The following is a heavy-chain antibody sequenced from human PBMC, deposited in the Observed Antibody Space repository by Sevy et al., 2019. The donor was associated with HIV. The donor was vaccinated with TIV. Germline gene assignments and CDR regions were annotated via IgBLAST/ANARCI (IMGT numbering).Heavy chain of an antibody. CDR2: ISGSGGST. J-gene: IGHJ4*02. Sequence: GGSLRLSCAASGFTFSSYAMSWVRQAPGKGLEWVSAISGSGGSTYYADSVKGRFTISRDNSKNTLYLQMNSLEAEDTAVYDCAKTPDIVATDTSVWWAFDYWGQGTLVTVSS. CDR3: AKTPDIVATDTSVWWAFDY. D-gene: IGHD5-12*01. CDR1: GFTFSSYA. V-gene: IGHV3-23*01.